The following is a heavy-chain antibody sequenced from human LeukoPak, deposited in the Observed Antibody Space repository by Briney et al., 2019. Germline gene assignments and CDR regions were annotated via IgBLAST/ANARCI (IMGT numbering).Heavy chain of an antibody. Sequence: SETLSLTCTVSGGSISSKNYYWGWICQPPGKGLEWIGEINHSGSTNYNPSLKSRVTISVDTSKNQFSLKLSSVTAADTAVYYCARGRWDYVWGSYRYYFDYWGQGTLVTVSS. V-gene: IGHV4-39*07. CDR2: INHSGST. CDR3: ARGRWDYVWGSYRYYFDY. J-gene: IGHJ4*02. CDR1: GGSISSKNYY. D-gene: IGHD3-16*02.